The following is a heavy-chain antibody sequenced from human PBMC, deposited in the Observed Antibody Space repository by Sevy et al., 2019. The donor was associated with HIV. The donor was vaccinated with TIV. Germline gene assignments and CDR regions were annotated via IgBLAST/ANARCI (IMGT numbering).Heavy chain of an antibody. J-gene: IGHJ4*02. D-gene: IGHD3-10*02. V-gene: IGHV3-48*03. CDR2: ISGSGNTI. CDR3: ARTLSRLVPQVDY. CDR1: GFTFSSYA. Sequence: GGSLRLSCAASGFTFSSYAMHWVRQAPGKGLEWVSHISGSGNTIYYADSVKGRFTISRDNAKNSLYLQMNSLRAEDTAFYYCARTLSRLVPQVDYWGQGTLVTVSS.